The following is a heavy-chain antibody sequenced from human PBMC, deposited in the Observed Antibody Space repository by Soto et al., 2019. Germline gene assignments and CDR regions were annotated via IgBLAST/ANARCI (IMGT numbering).Heavy chain of an antibody. CDR1: GGSFSGYY. D-gene: IGHD3-10*01. Sequence: SETLSLTCAVYGGSFSGYYWSWIRQPPGKGLEWIGEINHSGSTNYNPSLKSRVTISVDKSKNQFSLKLSSVTAADTAVYYCARVEGSGSFDPWGQGTLVTVSS. CDR3: ARVEGSGSFDP. CDR2: INHSGST. J-gene: IGHJ5*02. V-gene: IGHV4-34*01.